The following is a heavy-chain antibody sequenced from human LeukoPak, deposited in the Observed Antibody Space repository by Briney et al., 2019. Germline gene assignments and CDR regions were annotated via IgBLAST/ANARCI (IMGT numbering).Heavy chain of an antibody. D-gene: IGHD3-10*01. V-gene: IGHV3-74*01. CDR3: ARGGVDYYGSGTYYLMYYFDY. CDR2: INSDGSSA. J-gene: IGHJ4*02. CDR1: GFTFSSYW. Sequence: GGSLRLSCAASGFTFSSYWMHWVRQAPGKGLVWVSRINSDGSSASYADSVKGRFTISRDDPHNTLYSQMNSLRAEDTAVYFCARGGVDYYGSGTYYLMYYFDYWGQGALVTVSS.